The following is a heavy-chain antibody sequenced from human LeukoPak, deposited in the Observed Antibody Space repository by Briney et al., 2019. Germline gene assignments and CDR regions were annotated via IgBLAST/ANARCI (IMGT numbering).Heavy chain of an antibody. Sequence: ASVKVSCKASGYTFTGYYMHWVRQAPGQGLEWLGWINPNSGGTNYAQKFQGRVTMTRDTSISTAYMELSRLRSDDTAVYYCARELDSSGLYYYGMDVWGQGTTVTVSS. V-gene: IGHV1-2*02. CDR1: GYTFTGYY. CDR2: INPNSGGT. D-gene: IGHD6-19*01. CDR3: ARELDSSGLYYYGMDV. J-gene: IGHJ6*02.